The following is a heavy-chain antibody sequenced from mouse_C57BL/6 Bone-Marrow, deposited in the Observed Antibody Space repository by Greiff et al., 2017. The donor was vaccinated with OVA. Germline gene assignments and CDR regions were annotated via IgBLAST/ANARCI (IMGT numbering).Heavy chain of an antibody. D-gene: IGHD1-1*01. J-gene: IGHJ2*01. CDR1: GYAFSSSW. V-gene: IGHV1-82*01. Sequence: VQVVESGPELVKPGASVKISCKASGYAFSSSWMNWVKQRPGKGLEWIGLIYPGDGDTNYNGKFKGKATLTADKSSSTAYMQLSSLTSEDSAVYFCASPTGLYYFDYWGQGTTLTVSS. CDR2: IYPGDGDT. CDR3: ASPTGLYYFDY.